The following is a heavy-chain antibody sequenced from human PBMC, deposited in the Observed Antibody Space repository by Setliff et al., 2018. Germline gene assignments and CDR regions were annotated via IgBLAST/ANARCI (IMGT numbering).Heavy chain of an antibody. CDR2: ISAYNGKT. CDR3: MRLVRFCSRTVCQRTSGDEA. J-gene: IGHJ5*02. CDR1: GYTLSNSI. Sequence: RASVKVSCKASGYTLSNSILSWVRQAPGQGLEWVGWISAYNGKTYSAQKFQDRVTLTTHTSTNMGYLELRDLRSDDTAVYYCMRLVRFCSRTVCQRTSGDEAWGQGTLVTVSS. D-gene: IGHD3-3*01. V-gene: IGHV1-18*01.